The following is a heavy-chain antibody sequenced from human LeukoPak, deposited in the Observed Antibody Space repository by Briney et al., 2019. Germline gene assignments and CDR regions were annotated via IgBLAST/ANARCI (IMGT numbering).Heavy chain of an antibody. D-gene: IGHD1-26*01. CDR3: ARDWELIY. Sequence: GGSLRLSCAASGFAFISYWMTWVRQAPGKGLEWVANIKQDGSEKYYVDSVKGRSTISRDNTKNSLYLQMNSLRVEDTAVYYCARDWELIYWGQGTLVTVSS. J-gene: IGHJ4*02. V-gene: IGHV3-7*03. CDR2: IKQDGSEK. CDR1: GFAFISYW.